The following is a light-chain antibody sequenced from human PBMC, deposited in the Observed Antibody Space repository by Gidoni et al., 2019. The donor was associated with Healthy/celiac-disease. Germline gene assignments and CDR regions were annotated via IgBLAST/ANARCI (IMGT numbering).Light chain of an antibody. CDR3: QQYYTTPIT. V-gene: IGKV4-1*01. Sequence: DIVMTQSPASLSVSLGERATINCKSSQRLLYVFNNQNYLAWYQQKPGQPPKLLIYWASPRESGVPDRFSGSASGTDFTLTISNMQTEDVAVYYCQQYYTTPITFGQGTRLEIE. CDR1: QRLLYVFNNQNY. CDR2: WAS. J-gene: IGKJ5*01.